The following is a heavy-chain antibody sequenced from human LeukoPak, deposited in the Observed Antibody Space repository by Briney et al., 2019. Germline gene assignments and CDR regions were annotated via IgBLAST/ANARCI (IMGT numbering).Heavy chain of an antibody. CDR2: INSYGSST. D-gene: IGHD2-15*01. CDR1: GFTFSSHW. CDR3: AQDACGGSCYSFDS. V-gene: IGHV3-74*01. J-gene: IGHJ4*02. Sequence: GGSLRLSCVASGFTFSSHWMHWVRQAPGKGLVWVSRINSYGSSTAYADSVKGRFTISRDNAKNTLYLQMNSLRPEDTAVYYCAQDACGGSCYSFDSWGQGTLVAVSS.